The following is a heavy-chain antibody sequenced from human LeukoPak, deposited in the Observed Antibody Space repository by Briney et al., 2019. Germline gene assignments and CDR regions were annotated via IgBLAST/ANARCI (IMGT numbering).Heavy chain of an antibody. CDR1: GGSISSSSYY. D-gene: IGHD3-10*01. J-gene: IGHJ6*02. V-gene: IGHV4-39*07. CDR2: IYYSGST. CDR3: ATELWFGEEYGMDV. Sequence: SETLSLTCTVSGGSISSSSYYWGWIRQPPGKGLEWIGSIYYSGSTYYNPSLKSRVTISVDTSKNQFSLKLSSVTAADTAVYYCATELWFGEEYGMDVWGQGTTVTVSS.